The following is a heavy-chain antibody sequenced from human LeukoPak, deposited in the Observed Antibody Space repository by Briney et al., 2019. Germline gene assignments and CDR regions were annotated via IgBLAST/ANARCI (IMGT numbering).Heavy chain of an antibody. D-gene: IGHD2-15*01. Sequence: GESLKISCKGSGYSFTNYWIGWVRQMPGKGLEWMGIIYPGDSDTRYSPSFQGQVTITADKSISTAYLQWSSLKASDTAIYYCVRDGLGYCSGGSCFGGGDYYYGMDVWGQGTTVTVSS. CDR1: GYSFTNYW. CDR2: IYPGDSDT. J-gene: IGHJ6*02. V-gene: IGHV5-51*01. CDR3: VRDGLGYCSGGSCFGGGDYYYGMDV.